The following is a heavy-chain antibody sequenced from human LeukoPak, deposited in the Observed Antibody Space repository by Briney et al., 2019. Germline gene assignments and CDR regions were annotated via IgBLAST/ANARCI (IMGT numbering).Heavy chain of an antibody. Sequence: GGSLRLSCAASGFTFSSYGMHWVRQAPGKGLEWVAVISYDGSNKYHTDSVKGRFTISRDNSKNTLYLQMNSLRAEDTAVYHCANTYYYDSSGYPHDAFDIWGQGTMLTVSS. J-gene: IGHJ3*02. CDR3: ANTYYYDSSGYPHDAFDI. CDR2: ISYDGSNK. D-gene: IGHD3-22*01. CDR1: GFTFSSYG. V-gene: IGHV3-30*18.